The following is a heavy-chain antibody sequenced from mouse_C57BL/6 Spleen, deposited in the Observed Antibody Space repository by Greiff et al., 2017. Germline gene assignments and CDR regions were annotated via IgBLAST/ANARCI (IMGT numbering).Heavy chain of an antibody. CDR1: GYTFTSYW. Sequence: QVQLQQPGAELVMPGASVKLSCKASGYTFTSYWMHWVKQRPGQGLEWIGEIDPSDSYTNYNQKFKGKSTLTVDKSSSTAYMQLSSLTSEDSAVYYCARDAYLDDWGQGTTLTVSS. J-gene: IGHJ2*01. CDR2: IDPSDSYT. V-gene: IGHV1-69*01. CDR3: ARDAYLDD.